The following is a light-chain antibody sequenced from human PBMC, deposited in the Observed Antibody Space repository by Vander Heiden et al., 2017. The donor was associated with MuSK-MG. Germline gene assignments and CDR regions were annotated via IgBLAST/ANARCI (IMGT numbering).Light chain of an antibody. CDR2: DVS. V-gene: IGLV2-14*01. CDR1: SSDVGGYNY. J-gene: IGLJ2*01. CDR3: SSYTSSSTLVV. Sequence: QSALTQPASVSGSTGQSITISCTGTSSDVGGYNYVSWYQQHPGKAPKLMSYDVSNRPSGVSNRFSGSKSGNTASLTISGLQAEDEADYYCSSYTSSSTLVVFGGGTKLTVL.